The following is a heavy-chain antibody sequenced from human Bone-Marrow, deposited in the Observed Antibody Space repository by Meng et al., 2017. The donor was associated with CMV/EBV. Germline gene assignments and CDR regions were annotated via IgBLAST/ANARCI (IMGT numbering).Heavy chain of an antibody. J-gene: IGHJ4*02. Sequence: TFTSYAMHWVHQVPGQRLEWMGWINAGNGNTKYSQKFQGRVTITRDTSASTAYMELSSLRSEDTAVYYCAREGYYDYVWGSYRYFDYWGQGTLVTVSS. CDR3: AREGYYDYVWGSYRYFDY. CDR1: TFTSYA. V-gene: IGHV1-3*01. CDR2: INAGNGNT. D-gene: IGHD3-16*02.